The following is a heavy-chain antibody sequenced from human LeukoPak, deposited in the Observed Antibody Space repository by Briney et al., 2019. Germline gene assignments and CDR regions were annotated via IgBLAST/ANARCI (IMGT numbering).Heavy chain of an antibody. J-gene: IGHJ4*02. Sequence: GGAPRLSCAASGFTFSYTWMSWVRQAPGKGLEWVGRIKSETDVGPTEYAAPVKGRFTISRDDSENTLSLQMNSLKIDDTAMYYCTQGGTKAYSWGQGTLVTVSS. V-gene: IGHV3-15*01. CDR3: TQGGTKAYS. CDR2: IKSETDVGPT. D-gene: IGHD3-16*01. CDR1: GFTFSYTW.